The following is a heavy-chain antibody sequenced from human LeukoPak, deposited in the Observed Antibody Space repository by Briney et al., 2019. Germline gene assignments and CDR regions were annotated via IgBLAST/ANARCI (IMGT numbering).Heavy chain of an antibody. CDR3: AWTTVTTGYDY. J-gene: IGHJ4*02. CDR2: INTNTGNP. D-gene: IGHD4-17*01. CDR1: GYTFTSYA. V-gene: IGHV7-4-1*02. Sequence: ASVKVSCNASGYTFTSYAMNWVRQAPGQGLEWMGWINTNTGNPTYAQGFTGRFVFSLDTSVSTAYLQISSLKAEDTAVYYCAWTTVTTGYDYWGQGTLVTVSS.